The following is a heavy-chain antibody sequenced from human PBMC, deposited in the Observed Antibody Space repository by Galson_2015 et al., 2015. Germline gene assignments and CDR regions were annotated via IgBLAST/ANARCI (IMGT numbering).Heavy chain of an antibody. J-gene: IGHJ4*02. CDR3: AKAGGGPSDDF. V-gene: IGHV3-9*01. CDR1: GFKFKDYG. CDR2: ISWNGGNT. Sequence: SLRLSCAASGFKFKDYGMHWVRQPPGKGLEWASGISWNGGNTGYAESVKGRFTISRDNAQNSLYLQMNSLRPEDTALYYCAKAGGGPSDDFWGQGTLVTVSS. D-gene: IGHD3-16*01.